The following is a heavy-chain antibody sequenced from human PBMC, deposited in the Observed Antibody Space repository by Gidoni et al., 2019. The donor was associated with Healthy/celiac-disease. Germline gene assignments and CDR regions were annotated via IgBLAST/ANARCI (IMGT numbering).Heavy chain of an antibody. J-gene: IGHJ6*02. CDR1: GYSFTSYW. D-gene: IGHD2-21*02. CDR2: IYPGDSDT. Sequence: EVQLVQSGAEVEKPGESLKISCKGSGYSFTSYWIGWVRQMPGKGLEWMGIIYPGDSDTRYSPSFQGQVTISADKSISTAYLQWSSLKASDTAMYYCARHLVTAILGEYYYYGMDVWGQGTTVTVSS. V-gene: IGHV5-51*01. CDR3: ARHLVTAILGEYYYYGMDV.